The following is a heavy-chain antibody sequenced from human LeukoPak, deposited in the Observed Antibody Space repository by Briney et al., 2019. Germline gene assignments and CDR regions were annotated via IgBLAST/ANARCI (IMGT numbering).Heavy chain of an antibody. CDR1: GFTFSRNS. V-gene: IGHV3-48*04. D-gene: IGHD6-13*01. J-gene: IGHJ4*02. Sequence: PGGSLRLSCAASGFTFSRNSMIWVRQAPGKGLEWLSSISSSGSTIYYADSVKGRFTISRDNAKNSLYLQMNSLRAGDTAVYYCARGSAAGTGTLIDYWGQGTLVTVSS. CDR2: ISSSGSTI. CDR3: ARGSAAGTGTLIDY.